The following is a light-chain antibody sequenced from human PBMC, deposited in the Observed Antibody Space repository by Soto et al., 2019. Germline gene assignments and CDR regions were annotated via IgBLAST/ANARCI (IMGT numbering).Light chain of an antibody. J-gene: IGKJ5*01. CDR1: QGISSY. CDR2: VAS. V-gene: IGKV1-9*01. Sequence: DIQLTQSPSFLSASVGDRVTITCRASQGISSYLAWYQQKPGKAPKLLIYVASTLQSGIPARFSGSGSGTDFTLTISSLEPEDFAVYYCQQRSNWPITFGQGTRLEIK. CDR3: QQRSNWPIT.